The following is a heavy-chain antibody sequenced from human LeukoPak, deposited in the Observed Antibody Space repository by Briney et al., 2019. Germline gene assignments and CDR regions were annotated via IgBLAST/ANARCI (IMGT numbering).Heavy chain of an antibody. CDR2: IYYSGSI. Sequence: PSETLSLTCTVSGGSISSYYWSWIRQPPGKGLEWIGYIYYSGSINYNPSLKSRVTISVDTSKNQFSLKLSSVTAADTAVYYCARAVFGSGSPDYWGQGTLVTVSS. V-gene: IGHV4-59*01. CDR3: ARAVFGSGSPDY. CDR1: GGSISSYY. D-gene: IGHD3-10*01. J-gene: IGHJ4*02.